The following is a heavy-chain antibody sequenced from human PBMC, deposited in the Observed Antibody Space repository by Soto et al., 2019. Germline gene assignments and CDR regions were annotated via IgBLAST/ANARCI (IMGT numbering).Heavy chain of an antibody. CDR1: GFTFSGSA. CDR3: TRVAELPGYFDY. CDR2: IRSKANSYAT. Sequence: EVQLVESGGGLVQPGGSLKLSCAASGFTFSGSAMHWVRQASGKGLEWVGRIRSKANSYATAYAASVKGRFTISRDDSKNTAYLQMNSLTTEDTAVYYCTRVAELPGYFDYWGQGTLVTVSS. J-gene: IGHJ4*02. D-gene: IGHD1-7*01. V-gene: IGHV3-73*02.